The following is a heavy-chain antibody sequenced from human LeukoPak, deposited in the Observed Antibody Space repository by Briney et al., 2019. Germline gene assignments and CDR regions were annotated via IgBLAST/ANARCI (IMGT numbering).Heavy chain of an antibody. Sequence: GGSLRLSCAASGFNFSDYYMSWIRQAPGKGLVWVSLIKNDGTTTIYADSVKGRFTISRDNAKNTLFLQMNSLRADDTAVYYCASALRGQGGHWGQGTLVTVPS. CDR3: ASALRGQGGH. D-gene: IGHD3-16*01. V-gene: IGHV3-74*01. CDR2: IKNDGTTT. CDR1: GFNFSDYY. J-gene: IGHJ4*02.